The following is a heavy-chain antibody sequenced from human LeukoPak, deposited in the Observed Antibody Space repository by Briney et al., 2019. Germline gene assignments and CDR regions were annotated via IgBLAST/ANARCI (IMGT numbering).Heavy chain of an antibody. J-gene: IGHJ6*03. D-gene: IGHD3-3*01. CDR3: ARDRSGPHYYYYMDV. CDR1: GFTFSSYW. CDR2: INGDGRNI. Sequence: GGSLRLSCAASGFTFSSYWMHWVRQDPRKGLVWVSRINGDGRNINYADSVRGRFTISRDNAKNTLYLQMNTLRVEDTAVYYCARDRSGPHYYYYMDVWGKGTTVTVSS. V-gene: IGHV3-74*01.